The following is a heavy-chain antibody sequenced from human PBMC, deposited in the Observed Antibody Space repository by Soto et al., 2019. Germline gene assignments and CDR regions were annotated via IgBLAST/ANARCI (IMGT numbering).Heavy chain of an antibody. CDR2: INPSGGST. D-gene: IGHD3-22*01. CDR1: GYTFSSYY. CDR3: ARDRDYYDSSGYYLIDY. J-gene: IGHJ4*02. V-gene: IGHV1-46*01. Sequence: GASVKVSCKASGYTFSSYYMHWVRQAPGQGLEWMGIINPSGGSTSYAQKFQGRVTMTRDTSTSTVYMELSSLRSEDTAVYYCARDRDYYDSSGYYLIDYWGQGTLVTVSS.